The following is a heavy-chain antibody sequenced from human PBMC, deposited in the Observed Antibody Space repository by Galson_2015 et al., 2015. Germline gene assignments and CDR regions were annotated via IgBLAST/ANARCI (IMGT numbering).Heavy chain of an antibody. CDR2: ISYDGSNK. CDR1: GFTFSSYA. V-gene: IGHV3-30*01. Sequence: SLRLSCAASGFTFSSYAMHWVRQAPGKGLEWVAVISYDGSNKYYADSVKGRFTISRDNSKNTLYLQMNSLRAEDTAVYYCARELSDYFDYWGQGTLVTVSS. CDR3: ARELSDYFDY. J-gene: IGHJ4*02.